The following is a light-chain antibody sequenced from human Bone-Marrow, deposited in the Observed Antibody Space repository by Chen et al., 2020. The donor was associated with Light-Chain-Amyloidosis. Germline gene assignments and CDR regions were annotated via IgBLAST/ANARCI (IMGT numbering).Light chain of an antibody. CDR3: SSDTITNTLV. Sequence: QSALTQPASVSGSPGQSITISCTGTSSDVGGDNHVSWYQQHPDKAPKLMIYEVTNRPSWVPDRFSGSKSDNTASLTISGLQTEDEADYFRSSDTITNTLVFGSGTRVTVL. V-gene: IGLV2-14*01. J-gene: IGLJ1*01. CDR1: SSDVGGDNH. CDR2: EVT.